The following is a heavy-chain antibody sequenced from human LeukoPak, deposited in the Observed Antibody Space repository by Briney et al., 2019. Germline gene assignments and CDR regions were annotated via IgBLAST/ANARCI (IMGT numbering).Heavy chain of an antibody. CDR2: IKQDGSEK. J-gene: IGHJ4*02. CDR3: ARGGSYSGF. Sequence: GGSLRLSRAASGFTFSSYWMNWFRQAPGKGLEWVANIKQDGSEKNHVDSVKGRFTVSRDNSKNSLYLQMNSLRAEDTAVYYCARGGSYSGFWGQGTLVTVSS. D-gene: IGHD3-10*01. CDR1: GFTFSSYW. V-gene: IGHV3-7*05.